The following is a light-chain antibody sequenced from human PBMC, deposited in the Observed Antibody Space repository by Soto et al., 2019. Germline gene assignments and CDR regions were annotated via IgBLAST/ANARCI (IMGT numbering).Light chain of an antibody. Sequence: QSVLTQPASVSGSPGQSITISCTGTSSDVGGFNYVSWYQHHPGKAPKLMIYEVSNRPSGVSNRFSGSKSGNTASLTISGLQAEDEADYYCSSYTSSNTEVFGTGTKVTV. CDR3: SSYTSSNTEV. V-gene: IGLV2-14*01. CDR1: SSDVGGFNY. CDR2: EVS. J-gene: IGLJ1*01.